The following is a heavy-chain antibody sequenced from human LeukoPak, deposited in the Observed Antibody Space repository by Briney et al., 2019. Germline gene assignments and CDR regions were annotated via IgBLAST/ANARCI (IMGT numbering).Heavy chain of an antibody. D-gene: IGHD3-9*01. CDR1: GFTFDDYA. Sequence: GGSLRLSCAASGFTFDDYAMHWVRQAPGKGLEWVSGISWNSGSIGYADSVKGRFTISRDNAKNSLYLQMNSLRAEDTALYYCAKSSYPILTGYLPNHLPRYYYYGMDVWGQGTTVTVSS. CDR2: ISWNSGSI. J-gene: IGHJ6*02. CDR3: AKSSYPILTGYLPNHLPRYYYYGMDV. V-gene: IGHV3-9*01.